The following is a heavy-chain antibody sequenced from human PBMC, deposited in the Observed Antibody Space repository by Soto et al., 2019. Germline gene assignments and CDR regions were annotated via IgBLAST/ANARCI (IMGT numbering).Heavy chain of an antibody. CDR2: IIPIFGTA. J-gene: IGHJ4*02. CDR1: GGTFSSYA. D-gene: IGHD2-15*01. Sequence: QVQLVQSGAEVKKPGSSVKVSRKASGGTFSSYAISWVRQAPGQGLEWMGGIIPIFGTANYAQKFQGRVTITADKSTSTAYMELSSLRSEYTALYYCESGGYCSGGSCLATSFDYWGQGTLVTVS. V-gene: IGHV1-69*06. CDR3: ESGGYCSGGSCLATSFDY.